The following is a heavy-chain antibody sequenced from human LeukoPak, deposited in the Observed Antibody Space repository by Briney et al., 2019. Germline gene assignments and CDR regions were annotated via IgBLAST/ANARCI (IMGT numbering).Heavy chain of an antibody. D-gene: IGHD3-3*01. Sequence: SETLSLTCAVYGGSFSGYYWSWIRQPPGKGLEWIGEINHSGSTNYNPSLKSRVTISVDTSKNQFSLKLSSVTAADTAVYYCARGYTYYDFWSGLGGFDYWGQGTLVTVSS. CDR1: GGSFSGYY. CDR2: INHSGST. CDR3: ARGYTYYDFWSGLGGFDY. V-gene: IGHV4-34*01. J-gene: IGHJ4*02.